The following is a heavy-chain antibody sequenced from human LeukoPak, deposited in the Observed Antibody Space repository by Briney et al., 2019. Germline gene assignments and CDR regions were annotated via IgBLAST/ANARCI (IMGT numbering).Heavy chain of an antibody. CDR1: GYTFTSYD. J-gene: IGHJ6*02. CDR3: ARGFPDLYYYGMDV. CDR2: MNPNSGNT. V-gene: IGHV1-8*01. Sequence: GASVKVSCKASGYTFTSYDINWVRQATEQGLEWMGWMNPNSGNTGYAQKFQGRVTMTRNTSISTAYMELSSLRSEDTAVYYCARGFPDLYYYGMDVWGQGTTVTVSS.